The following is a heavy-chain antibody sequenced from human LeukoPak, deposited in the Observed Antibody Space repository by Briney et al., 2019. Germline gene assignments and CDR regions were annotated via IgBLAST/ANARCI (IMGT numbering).Heavy chain of an antibody. Sequence: GGSLRLSCAASAFTFSSYAMSWARQAPGKGLEWVSAVSGSGGSTYYADSVKGRFTISRDNSKDTPYLQMNSLRAEDTAVYYCAKTLRESSGREYFDLWGRGTLVTVSS. D-gene: IGHD6-19*01. CDR1: AFTFSSYA. V-gene: IGHV3-23*01. J-gene: IGHJ2*01. CDR3: AKTLRESSGREYFDL. CDR2: VSGSGGST.